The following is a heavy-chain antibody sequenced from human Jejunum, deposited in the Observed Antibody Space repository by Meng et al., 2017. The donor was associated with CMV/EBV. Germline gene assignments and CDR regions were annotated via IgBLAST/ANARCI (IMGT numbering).Heavy chain of an antibody. Sequence: LSCTVSGDSISSYYWTWIRQPPGKGLEWIGYVYYTGSTDYNPSLKSRVTISRDTSKNQFSLKLSSVTAADTAVYYCARRFFAFNIWGQGTMVTVSS. CDR3: ARRFFAFNI. V-gene: IGHV4-59*01. CDR1: GDSISSYY. J-gene: IGHJ3*02. D-gene: IGHD3-3*01. CDR2: VYYTGST.